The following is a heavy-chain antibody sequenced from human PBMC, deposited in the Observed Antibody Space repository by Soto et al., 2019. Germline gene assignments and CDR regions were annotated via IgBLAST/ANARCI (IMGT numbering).Heavy chain of an antibody. CDR1: GYTFTNYD. CDR3: ARNTYGLGAFDY. J-gene: IGHJ4*02. CDR2: MTPNSGNT. D-gene: IGHD5-18*01. V-gene: IGHV1-8*01. Sequence: QVQLVQSGAEVKTPGASVKVSCKASGYTFTNYDINWVRQATGQGLEWMGWMTPNSGNTGYAQKFQGRVTMTRDTSKSTAYMELSSLRSEDTAVDYCARNTYGLGAFDYWGQGTLVTVSS.